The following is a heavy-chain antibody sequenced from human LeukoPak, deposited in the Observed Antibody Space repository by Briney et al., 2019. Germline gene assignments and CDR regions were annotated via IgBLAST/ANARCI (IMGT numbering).Heavy chain of an antibody. CDR3: ARDGRRYYDILTGYLAY. D-gene: IGHD3-9*01. J-gene: IGHJ4*02. CDR2: ISRSGVHT. V-gene: IGHV3-23*01. Sequence: PGGSLRLSCTASGFTFSNYAMTWVRQAPGKGLEWVSAISRSGVHTYYADSVKGRFTISRDNSKNTLYLQMNSLRAEDTAVYYCARDGRRYYDILTGYLAYWGQGTLVTVSS. CDR1: GFTFSNYA.